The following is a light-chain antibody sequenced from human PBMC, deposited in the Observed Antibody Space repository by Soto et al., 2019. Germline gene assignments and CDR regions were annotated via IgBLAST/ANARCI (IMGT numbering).Light chain of an antibody. CDR1: QSLFDSSTNKNY. CDR3: QQYYSPLWT. CDR2: WAP. V-gene: IGKV4-1*01. Sequence: DIVMTQSPDSLAVSLGERATVNCNSSQSLFDSSTNKNYLAWYQQKPGQPPKLLIYWAPARESGVPDRFSGSGSVTHFNLTITTLQGEDVAVYYCQQYYSPLWTFGQGSKVEVK. J-gene: IGKJ1*01.